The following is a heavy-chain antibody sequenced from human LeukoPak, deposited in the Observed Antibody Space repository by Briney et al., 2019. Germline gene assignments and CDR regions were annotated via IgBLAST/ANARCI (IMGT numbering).Heavy chain of an antibody. Sequence: PGGSLRLSCAASGFTFSSYAMSWVRQAPGKGLEWVSATSGSGGSTYYADSVKGRFTISRDNSKNTLYLQMNSLRAEDTAVYYCARAPGGPVDYWGQGTLVTVSS. J-gene: IGHJ4*02. D-gene: IGHD3-16*01. CDR2: TSGSGGST. CDR1: GFTFSSYA. CDR3: ARAPGGPVDY. V-gene: IGHV3-23*01.